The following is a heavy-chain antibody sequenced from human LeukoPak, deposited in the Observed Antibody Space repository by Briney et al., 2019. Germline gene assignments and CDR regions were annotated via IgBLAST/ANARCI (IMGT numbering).Heavy chain of an antibody. D-gene: IGHD1-26*01. J-gene: IGHJ4*02. CDR1: GFILSSYG. CDR3: AREDSEAFDY. V-gene: IGHV3-30*19. Sequence: GGSLRLSCAASGFILSSYGTHWVRQAPGKGLEWVAVISYDGSNKYYADSVKGRFTISRDNSKNTLYLQMNSLRAEDTAVYYCAREDSEAFDYWGQGTLVTVSS. CDR2: ISYDGSNK.